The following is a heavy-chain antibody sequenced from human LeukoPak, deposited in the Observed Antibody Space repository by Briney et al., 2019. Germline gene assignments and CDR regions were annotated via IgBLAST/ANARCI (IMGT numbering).Heavy chain of an antibody. D-gene: IGHD2-8*02. CDR2: FYPGDSDT. CDR1: GYSFTNYW. J-gene: IGHJ4*02. CDR3: ARRVDSYWFFDY. V-gene: IGHV5-51*01. Sequence: KAGESLKISCKGSGYSFTNYWIGWVRQMPGKGLDWMGIFYPGDSDTRYIPSFQGQVTISADKSISTAYLQWSSLKASDTAVYYCARRVDSYWFFDYWGQGTLVTVSS.